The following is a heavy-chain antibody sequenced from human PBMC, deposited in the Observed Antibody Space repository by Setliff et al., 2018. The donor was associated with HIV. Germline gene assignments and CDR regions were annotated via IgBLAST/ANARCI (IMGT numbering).Heavy chain of an antibody. CDR3: ARDQKYYGSGSYYNLAFDI. CDR2: IIPIFGTA. V-gene: IGHV1-69*05. CDR1: GGTFSSYA. J-gene: IGHJ3*02. D-gene: IGHD3-10*01. Sequence: GASVKVSCKASGGTFSSYAISWVRQAPGQGLEWMGGIIPIFGTANYAQKFQGRVTITTDESTSTAYMELSSLRSEDTAVYYCARDQKYYGSGSYYNLAFDIWGQGTMVTVSS.